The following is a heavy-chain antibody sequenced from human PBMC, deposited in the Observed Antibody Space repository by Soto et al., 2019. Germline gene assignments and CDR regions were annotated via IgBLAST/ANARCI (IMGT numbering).Heavy chain of an antibody. CDR3: AREGVVEMAYRAQFDY. Sequence: GASVKVSCKASGYTFTSYYMHWVRQAPGQGLEWMGIINPSGGSTSYAQKFQGRVTMTRDTSTSTVYMELSSLRSEDTAVYYCAREGVVEMAYRAQFDYWGQGTLVTVSS. CDR1: GYTFTSYY. D-gene: IGHD3-16*01. V-gene: IGHV1-46*01. CDR2: INPSGGST. J-gene: IGHJ4*02.